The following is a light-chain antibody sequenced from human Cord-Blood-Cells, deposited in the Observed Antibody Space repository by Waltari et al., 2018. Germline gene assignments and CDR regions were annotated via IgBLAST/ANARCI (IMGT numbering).Light chain of an antibody. CDR1: SSDVGSYNL. J-gene: IGLJ3*02. CDR3: CSYAGSFWV. Sequence: QSALTQPASVSGSPGQSITISCTGTSSDVGSYNLVSWYQQHPGKAPKLMIYEGSKLPSGVSNRFSVSKSSNTASLTISGLQAEDEADYYCCSYAGSFWVFGGGTKLTVL. V-gene: IGLV2-23*01. CDR2: EGS.